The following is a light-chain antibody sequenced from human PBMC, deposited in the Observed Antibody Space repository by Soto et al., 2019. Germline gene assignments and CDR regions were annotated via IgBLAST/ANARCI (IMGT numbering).Light chain of an antibody. CDR2: GAS. V-gene: IGKV3-15*01. CDR3: HQYHNWPRT. J-gene: IGKJ1*01. Sequence: IVMTQSPATLSVSPGERATLACRTSQSVGTKLAWYQQTRGQAPRLPISGASNRATGVPARFSGSVSGTEFTLTISSLQSEDFAVYYCHQYHNWPRTFGQGTKV. CDR1: QSVGTK.